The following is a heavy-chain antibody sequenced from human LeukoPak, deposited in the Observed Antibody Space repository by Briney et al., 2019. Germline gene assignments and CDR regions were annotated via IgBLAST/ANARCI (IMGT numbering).Heavy chain of an antibody. Sequence: GGSLRLSCAASGFTFSSYWMHWVRQAPGKGLVWVSAISGSGGSTYYADSVKGRFTISRDNSKNTLYLQMNSLRAEDTAVYYCAKVRSQAWGGEVFDIWGQGTMVTVSS. V-gene: IGHV3-23*01. CDR3: AKVRSQAWGGEVFDI. D-gene: IGHD3-10*01. CDR1: GFTFSSYW. CDR2: ISGSGGST. J-gene: IGHJ3*02.